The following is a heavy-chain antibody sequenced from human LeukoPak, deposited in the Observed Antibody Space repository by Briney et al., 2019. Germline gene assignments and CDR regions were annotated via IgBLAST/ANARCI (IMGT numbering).Heavy chain of an antibody. Sequence: GGSLRLSCAVSGVTFSRYWMSWVRQAPGKGLEWVANIKQDGSEKYYVDSVKGRFTISRDNAKNSLYLQMNSLRAEDTAVYYCASSSLEWLLSNFDYWGQGTLVTVSS. V-gene: IGHV3-7*01. CDR1: GVTFSRYW. CDR3: ASSSLEWLLSNFDY. CDR2: IKQDGSEK. D-gene: IGHD3-3*01. J-gene: IGHJ4*02.